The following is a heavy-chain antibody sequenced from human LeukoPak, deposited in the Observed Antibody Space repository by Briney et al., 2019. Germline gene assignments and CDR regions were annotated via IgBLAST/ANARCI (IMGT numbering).Heavy chain of an antibody. V-gene: IGHV1-2*04. Sequence: GASVKVSYKASGYTFTGYYMHWVRQAPGQGLEWMGWINPNSGGTNYAQKFQGWVTMTRDTSISTAYMELSRLRSDDTAVYYCARGRWLQSPDAFDIWGQGTMVTVSS. CDR1: GYTFTGYY. CDR3: ARGRWLQSPDAFDI. CDR2: INPNSGGT. J-gene: IGHJ3*02. D-gene: IGHD5-24*01.